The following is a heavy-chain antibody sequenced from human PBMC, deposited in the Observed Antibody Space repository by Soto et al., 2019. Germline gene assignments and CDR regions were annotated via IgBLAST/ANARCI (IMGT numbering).Heavy chain of an antibody. V-gene: IGHV5-10-1*01. CDR2: IDPSDSYT. CDR1: GYSFTSYW. D-gene: IGHD6-19*01. Sequence: PGESLKISCKGSGYSFTSYWISWVRQMPGKGLEWMGRIDPSDSYTNYSPSFQGHVTITVDKSTSTAYLQWNTLKASDTAMYYCARHSSNFRYYYYAMDVWGQGTTVTVSS. CDR3: ARHSSNFRYYYYAMDV. J-gene: IGHJ6*02.